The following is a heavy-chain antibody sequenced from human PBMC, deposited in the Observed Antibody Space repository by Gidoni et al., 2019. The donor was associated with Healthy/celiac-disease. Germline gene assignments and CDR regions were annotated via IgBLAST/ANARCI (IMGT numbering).Heavy chain of an antibody. Sequence: EVQLLESGGGLVQPGGSLRLSCAASGFTFSSYAMSWVRQAPGKGLEWVSAISGSGGSTYYADSVKGRFTISRDNSKNTLYLQMNSLRAEDTAVYYCAKVRYSSGWALGAFDIWGQGTMVTVSS. J-gene: IGHJ3*02. CDR2: ISGSGGST. CDR1: GFTFSSYA. CDR3: AKVRYSSGWALGAFDI. D-gene: IGHD6-19*01. V-gene: IGHV3-23*01.